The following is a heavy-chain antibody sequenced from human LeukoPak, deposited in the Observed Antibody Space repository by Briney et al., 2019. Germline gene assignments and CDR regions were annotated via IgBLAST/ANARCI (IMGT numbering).Heavy chain of an antibody. V-gene: IGHV4-59*01. CDR2: IYYSGST. D-gene: IGHD5-24*01. Sequence: SETLSPTCTVSGGSISSYYWSWIRQPPGKGLEWIGYIYYSGSTNYNPSLKSRVTISVDTSKNQFSLKLSSVTAADTAVYYCARGQGDGYNLPDYWGQGTLVTVSS. CDR3: ARGQGDGYNLPDY. J-gene: IGHJ4*02. CDR1: GGSISSYY.